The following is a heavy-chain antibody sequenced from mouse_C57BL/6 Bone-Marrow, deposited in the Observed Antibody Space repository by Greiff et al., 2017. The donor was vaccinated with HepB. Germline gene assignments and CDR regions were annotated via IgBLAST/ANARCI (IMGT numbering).Heavy chain of an antibody. CDR1: GFTFSDYY. CDR3: ARRGSSGYFDY. Sequence: EVKLMESGGGLVQPGGSLKLSCAASGFTFSDYYMYWVRQTPEKRLEWVAYISNGGGSTYYPDTVQGRFTISRDNAKNTLYLQMSRLKSEDTAMYYCARRGSSGYFDYWGQGTTLTVSS. CDR2: ISNGGGST. D-gene: IGHD3-2*02. J-gene: IGHJ2*01. V-gene: IGHV5-12*01.